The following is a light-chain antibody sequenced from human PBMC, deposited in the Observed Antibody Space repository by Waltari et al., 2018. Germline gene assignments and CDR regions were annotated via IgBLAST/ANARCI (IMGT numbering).Light chain of an antibody. CDR2: DSS. V-gene: IGKV3-20*01. CDR3: QQYENSPLT. CDR1: QNITNNY. Sequence: DIVMTQSPDTLSLSPGARATLSCRASQNITNNYLAWYQQKPGLAPRLLIYDSSSRATGVPDRFSGSVSGTDFTLTIGRLEPEDYAVYYCQQYENSPLTFGGGTQVETK. J-gene: IGKJ4*01.